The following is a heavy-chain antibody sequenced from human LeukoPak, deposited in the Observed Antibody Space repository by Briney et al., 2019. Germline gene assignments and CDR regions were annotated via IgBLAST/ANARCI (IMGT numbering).Heavy chain of an antibody. CDR2: ISAYNGNT. CDR1: GYTFTDFG. CDR3: TRDLGVDTTMIFFDY. D-gene: IGHD5-18*01. V-gene: IGHV1-18*01. Sequence: ASVKVSCKASGYTFTDFGISWVRQAPGQGLEWMARISAYNGNTNSVQKFQDRLTMTTDTSTSTAYMELRSLRSDDTAVYYCTRDLGVDTTMIFFDYWGQGSLVTVSS. J-gene: IGHJ4*02.